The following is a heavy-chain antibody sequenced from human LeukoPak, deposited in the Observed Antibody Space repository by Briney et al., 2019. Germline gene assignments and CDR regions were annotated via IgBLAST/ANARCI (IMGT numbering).Heavy chain of an antibody. Sequence: ASVKVSCKASGYTFTSYGISWVRQAPGQGLEWMGWISAYNGNTNYAQKLQGRVTMTTDTSTSTAYMELRSLRSDDTAVYYWARGPPYDYGDYDPVYWGQGTLVTVSS. CDR1: GYTFTSYG. D-gene: IGHD4-17*01. J-gene: IGHJ4*02. V-gene: IGHV1-18*04. CDR2: ISAYNGNT. CDR3: ARGPPYDYGDYDPVY.